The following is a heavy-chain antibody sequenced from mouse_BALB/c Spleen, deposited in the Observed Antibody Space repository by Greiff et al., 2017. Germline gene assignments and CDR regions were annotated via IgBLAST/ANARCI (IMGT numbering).Heavy chain of an antibody. CDR2: ISSGGSYT. Sequence: EVHLVESGGGLVKPGGSLKLSCAASGFTFSSYTMSWVRQTPEKRLEWVATISSGGSYTYYPDSVKGRFTISRDNAKNTLYLQMSSLKSEDTAMYYCTRGAPFAYWGQGTLVTVSA. J-gene: IGHJ3*01. V-gene: IGHV5-6-4*01. CDR1: GFTFSSYT. CDR3: TRGAPFAY.